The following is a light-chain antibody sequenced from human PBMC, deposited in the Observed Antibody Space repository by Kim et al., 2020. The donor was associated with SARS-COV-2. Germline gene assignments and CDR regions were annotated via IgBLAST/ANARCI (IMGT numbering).Light chain of an antibody. J-gene: IGLJ3*02. V-gene: IGLV4-69*01. CDR2: LNSDGSH. Sequence: ASVKLTCTRSSGHSSYAIAWRQQQPEKGPRYLMKLNSDGSHSKGDGIPDRFSGSSSGAERYLTISSLQSEDEADYYCQTWGTGIRVFGGGTQLTVL. CDR3: QTWGTGIRV. CDR1: SGHSSYA.